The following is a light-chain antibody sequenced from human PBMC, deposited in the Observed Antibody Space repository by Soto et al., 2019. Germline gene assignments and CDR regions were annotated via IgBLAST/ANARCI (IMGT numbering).Light chain of an antibody. CDR1: SSNIGNNY. V-gene: IGLV1-51*01. CDR3: GTWDSSLSAYV. Sequence: VLTQPPSVSAAPGQKVTISCSGSSSNIGNNYVSWYQQLPGTAPKLLIYDNNKRPSGIPDRFSGSKSGTSATLGITGLQTGDDADYYCGTWDSSLSAYVFGTGTKVNVL. CDR2: DNN. J-gene: IGLJ1*01.